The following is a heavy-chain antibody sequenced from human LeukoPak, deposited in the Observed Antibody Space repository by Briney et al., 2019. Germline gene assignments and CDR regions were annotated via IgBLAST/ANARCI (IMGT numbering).Heavy chain of an antibody. CDR3: ARARWTSTVTTYYLDY. CDR2: INAGNGKT. J-gene: IGHJ4*02. D-gene: IGHD4-17*01. Sequence: ASAKVSCKTSGYTFTDYAVQWVRQAPGQRLEWMGWINAGNGKTKYSQKFQDRVTITRDTSATTAYLDLNSLRSEDTAVYYCARARWTSTVTTYYLDYWGQGTLVTVSS. CDR1: GYTFTDYA. V-gene: IGHV1-3*01.